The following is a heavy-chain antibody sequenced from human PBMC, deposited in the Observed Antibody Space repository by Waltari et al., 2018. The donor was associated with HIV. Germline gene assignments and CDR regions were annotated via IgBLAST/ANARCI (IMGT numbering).Heavy chain of an antibody. D-gene: IGHD3-22*01. Sequence: QLQLQESGPGLVKPSETLSLTCTVSGGSISSSSYYWGWIRQPPGKGLEWIGSIYYSGSTYYNPSLKSRVTISVDTSKNQFSLKLSSVTAADTAVYYCARQSIEARFDPWGQGTLVTVSS. CDR1: GGSISSSSYY. V-gene: IGHV4-39*01. CDR3: ARQSIEARFDP. J-gene: IGHJ5*02. CDR2: IYYSGST.